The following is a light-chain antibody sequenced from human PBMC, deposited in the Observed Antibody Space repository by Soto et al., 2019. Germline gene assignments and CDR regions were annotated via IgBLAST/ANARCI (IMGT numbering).Light chain of an antibody. CDR3: QQRNNWPPIT. CDR1: QSIGSD. Sequence: DIGLTQSPATLSLSAVERATLSCRASQSIGSDLAWYQKKPGQAPKLLIYDASNMVTGVPARFSGSGAGTAYTPPTSSLQPADYAVYYCQQRNNWPPITFGQGTRLEI. CDR2: DAS. J-gene: IGKJ5*01. V-gene: IGKV3-11*01.